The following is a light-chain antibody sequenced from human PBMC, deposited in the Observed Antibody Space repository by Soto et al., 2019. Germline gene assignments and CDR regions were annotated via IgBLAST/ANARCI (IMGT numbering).Light chain of an antibody. V-gene: IGKV3-15*01. CDR2: GAS. Sequence: ETVLTQSPGTLSLSPGERATLSCRASQPVFIRYLAWYQQKPGQPPRLLLYGASTRATGIPVRFRGSGSGTEFTLTISSLQSEDSAVYYCHQYNSWPRGTFGPGTKVEIK. CDR3: HQYNSWPRGT. J-gene: IGKJ3*01. CDR1: QPVFIRY.